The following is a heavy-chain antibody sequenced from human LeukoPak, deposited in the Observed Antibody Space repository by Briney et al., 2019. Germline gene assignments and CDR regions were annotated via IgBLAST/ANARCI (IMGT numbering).Heavy chain of an antibody. CDR1: GYTFTSYY. D-gene: IGHD2-2*01. Sequence: ASVKVSCKASGYTFTSYYMHWVRQAPGQGLEWMGIINPSGGSTSYAQKFQGRVTMTRDMSTSTVYMELSSLRSEDTAVYYCARTPAATRSAFDIWGQGTMVTVSS. CDR2: INPSGGST. J-gene: IGHJ3*02. V-gene: IGHV1-46*01. CDR3: ARTPAATRSAFDI.